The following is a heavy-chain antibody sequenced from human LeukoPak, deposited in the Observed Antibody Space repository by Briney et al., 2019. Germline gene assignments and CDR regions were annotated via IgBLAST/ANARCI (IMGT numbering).Heavy chain of an antibody. J-gene: IGHJ6*02. V-gene: IGHV4-39*01. Sequence: SETQSLTCTVSGGSISSSSYYWGWIRQPPGKGLEWIGSIYYSGSTYYNPSLKSRVTISVDTSKNQFSLKLSSVTAADTAVYYCARQYYYGSGSQQDVWGQGTTVTVSS. CDR1: GGSISSSSYY. CDR2: IYYSGST. CDR3: ARQYYYGSGSQQDV. D-gene: IGHD3-10*01.